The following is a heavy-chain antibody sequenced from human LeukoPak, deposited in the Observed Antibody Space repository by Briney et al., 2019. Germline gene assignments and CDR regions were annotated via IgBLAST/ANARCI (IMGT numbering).Heavy chain of an antibody. Sequence: GGSLRLSCAASRFTFSNYAMGWVRQAPGKGLGWISTISGPGGTTFYADSVKGRFTISRDNSKNTLYLQMNSLRADDTGVYYCAKGLTVVPAAPFDYWGQGTLVTVSS. CDR1: RFTFSNYA. V-gene: IGHV3-23*01. CDR2: ISGPGGTT. D-gene: IGHD2-2*01. J-gene: IGHJ4*02. CDR3: AKGLTVVPAAPFDY.